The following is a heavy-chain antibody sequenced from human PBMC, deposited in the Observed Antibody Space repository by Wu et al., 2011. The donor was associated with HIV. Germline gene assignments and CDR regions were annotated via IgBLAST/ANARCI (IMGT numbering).Heavy chain of an antibody. CDR1: GYNFTSYW. V-gene: IGHV5-51*01. CDR2: IYPDDSNI. CDR3: ARTGVAGPPLYKYYMDV. Sequence: VQLVQSGAEVKKPGESLKISCKGSGYNFTSYWIAWVRQMPGKGLEWMGIIYPDDSNIKYSPSFQVQVTISADKSISTAYLQWSSLKASDTAMYYCARTGVAGPPLYKYYMDVWGQRGPRSPSP. D-gene: IGHD6-19*01. J-gene: IGHJ6*03.